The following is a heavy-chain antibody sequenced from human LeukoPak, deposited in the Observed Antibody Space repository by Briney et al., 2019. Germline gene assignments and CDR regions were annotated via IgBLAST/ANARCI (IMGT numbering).Heavy chain of an antibody. J-gene: IGHJ4*02. D-gene: IGHD3-16*02. CDR3: ARLRGATFVMSYFDY. CDR2: VYPGDSET. Sequence: KISCQASGYSTTTFWIAWVRQMPGKGLEWMGIVYPGDSETKYSPSFQGQVTISADKSISTAYLQWSSLKASDTAMYYCARLRGATFVMSYFDYWGQGALVTVSS. CDR1: GYSTTTFW. V-gene: IGHV5-51*01.